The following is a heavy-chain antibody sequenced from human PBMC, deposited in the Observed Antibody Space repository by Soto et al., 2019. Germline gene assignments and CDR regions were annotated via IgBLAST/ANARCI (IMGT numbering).Heavy chain of an antibody. J-gene: IGHJ4*02. V-gene: IGHV5-10-1*01. CDR2: IDPSDSYI. CDR3: GKERRGSGWFVCSY. CDR1: GYSFTGYW. D-gene: IGHD6-19*01. Sequence: GESLKISCKGSGYSFTGYWINWVRQMPGKGLEWMGRIDPSDSYINYSPSFQGHVTISADKSISTAYLQWSRLRASDTAIYYCGKERRGSGWFVCSYWGQGILVTVSS.